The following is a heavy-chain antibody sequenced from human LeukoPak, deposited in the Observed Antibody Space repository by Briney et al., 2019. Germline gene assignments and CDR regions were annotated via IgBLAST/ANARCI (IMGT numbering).Heavy chain of an antibody. D-gene: IGHD6-25*01. V-gene: IGHV1-2*02. CDR2: INPSSGGT. CDR3: ARAGRGPTGKKHDY. Sequence: GASVKVSCKASGYTFTGYYMHWVRQAPGQGLEWMGWINPSSGGTNYAQKFQGRVTMTRDTSISTAYMELSRLRSDDTAVYYCARAGRGPTGKKHDYWGQGTLVTVSS. J-gene: IGHJ4*02. CDR1: GYTFTGYY.